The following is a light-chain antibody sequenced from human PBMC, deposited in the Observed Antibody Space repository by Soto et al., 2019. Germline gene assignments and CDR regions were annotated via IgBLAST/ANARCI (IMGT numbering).Light chain of an antibody. CDR3: SSYTTSSTRV. J-gene: IGLJ1*01. Sequence: QSLLTHPASVSGSPGQSIAITCTGTNSDVGAFNYVSWYQQHPDKAPKLMIYEVSNRPSGVSNRFSGSKSVNTATLTISGLQTEDEADYYCSSYTTSSTRVFGTGTKVTVL. V-gene: IGLV2-14*03. CDR1: NSDVGAFNY. CDR2: EVS.